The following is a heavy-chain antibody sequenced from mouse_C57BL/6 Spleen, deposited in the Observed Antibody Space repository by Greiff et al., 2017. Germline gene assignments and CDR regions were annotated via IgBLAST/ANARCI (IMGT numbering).Heavy chain of an antibody. Sequence: EVQLQQSGPELVKPGASVKIPCKASGYTFTDYNMDWVKQSHGKSLEWIGDINPNNGGTIYNQKFKGKATLTVDKSSSTAYMELRSLTSEDTAVYYCARPYYDYDWFAYWGQGTLVTVSA. CDR3: ARPYYDYDWFAY. CDR1: GYTFTDYN. D-gene: IGHD2-4*01. J-gene: IGHJ3*01. V-gene: IGHV1-18*01. CDR2: INPNNGGT.